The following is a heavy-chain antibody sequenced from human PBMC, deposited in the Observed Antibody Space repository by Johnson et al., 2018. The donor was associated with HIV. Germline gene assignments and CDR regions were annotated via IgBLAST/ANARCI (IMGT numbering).Heavy chain of an antibody. CDR3: ARNSRNDAFDI. Sequence: VQLVESGGGLVQPGGSLRLSCAASGFTFRSYWMSWVRQAPGKGLEWVANIKQDGSEKYYVDSVKGRFTVSRDNPKNSLYLQMNSLRAEDTAVYSCARNSRNDAFDIWGQGTMVTVSS. V-gene: IGHV3-7*02. D-gene: IGHD2/OR15-2a*01. CDR1: GFTFRSYW. CDR2: IKQDGSEK. J-gene: IGHJ3*02.